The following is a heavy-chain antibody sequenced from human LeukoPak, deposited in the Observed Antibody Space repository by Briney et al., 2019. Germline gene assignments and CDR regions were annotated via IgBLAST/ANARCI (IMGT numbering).Heavy chain of an antibody. CDR1: GGPNSGNY. CDR3: ARVPPDYSNYQGFY. J-gene: IGHJ4*02. CDR2: IYYSGST. V-gene: IGHV4-59*01. Sequence: SETLSLTCTVSGGPNSGNYWSWIRQPPGKGLEWIGYIYYSGSTNYNPSLKSRVTISVDTSKNQFSLKLSSVTAADTAVYYCARVPPDYSNYQGFYWGQGTLVTVSS. D-gene: IGHD4-11*01.